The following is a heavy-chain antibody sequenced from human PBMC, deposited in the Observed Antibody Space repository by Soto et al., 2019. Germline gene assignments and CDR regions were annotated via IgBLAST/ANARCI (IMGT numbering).Heavy chain of an antibody. CDR1: GGTFSSYA. CDR3: ARAGYYYGSGSYYPLYYYYYYGMDV. D-gene: IGHD3-10*01. Sequence: GASVKVSCKASGGTFSSYAISWVRQAPGQGLEWMGGIIPIFGTANYAQKFQGRVTIAADESTSTAYMELSSLRSEDTAVYYCARAGYYYGSGSYYPLYYYYYYGMDVWGQGTTVTVSS. V-gene: IGHV1-69*13. CDR2: IIPIFGTA. J-gene: IGHJ6*02.